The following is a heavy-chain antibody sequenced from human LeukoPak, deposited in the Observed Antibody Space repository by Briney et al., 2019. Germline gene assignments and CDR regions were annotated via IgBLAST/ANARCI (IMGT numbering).Heavy chain of an antibody. J-gene: IGHJ5*02. CDR2: IYYSGST. CDR3: ARHDYDISWFDP. Sequence: PSETLSLTCTVSGGSISSYYWSWIRQPPGKGLEWIGYIYYSGSTNYNPSLKSRVTISVDTSKNQFSLKLSSVIAADTAVYYCARHDYDISWFDPWGQGALVTVSS. D-gene: IGHD4-17*01. CDR1: GGSISSYY. V-gene: IGHV4-59*08.